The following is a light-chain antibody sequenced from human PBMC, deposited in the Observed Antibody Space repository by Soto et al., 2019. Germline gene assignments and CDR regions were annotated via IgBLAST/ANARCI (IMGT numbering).Light chain of an antibody. CDR2: GAS. Sequence: EIVLTQSPATLSLSPGERATLSCRASQSVSSNLAWYQQKPDQAPRLLIYGASTRATGIPARFSGSGSGTEFTLTISSLQSEDFAVYYCQQYNNWRWTFGQGTKVDIK. CDR1: QSVSSN. J-gene: IGKJ1*01. V-gene: IGKV3-15*01. CDR3: QQYNNWRWT.